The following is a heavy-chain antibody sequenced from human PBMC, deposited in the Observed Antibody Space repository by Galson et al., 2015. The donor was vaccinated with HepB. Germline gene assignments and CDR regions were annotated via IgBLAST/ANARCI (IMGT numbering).Heavy chain of an antibody. Sequence: SLRLSCAGSEFTFSSYWMNWVRQAPGKGLEWVAHINPAGSDEYYAASLKGRFPISRDNAKNSLYLQMDSLRAEDTAVYYCARRISLVRGIITRPDYYYGMDVWGQGTTVTVAS. CDR2: INPAGSDE. CDR1: EFTFSSYW. J-gene: IGHJ6*02. D-gene: IGHD3-10*01. CDR3: ARRISLVRGIITRPDYYYGMDV. V-gene: IGHV3-7*03.